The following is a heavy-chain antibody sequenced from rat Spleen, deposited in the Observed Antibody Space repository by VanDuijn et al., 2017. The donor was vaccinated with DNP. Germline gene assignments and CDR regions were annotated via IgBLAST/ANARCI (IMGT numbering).Heavy chain of an antibody. Sequence: EVQLVESGGGLVQPGRSLKLSCVTSGFTFSNYWMNWLRQAPGKGLEWVASISNTGGSVYSPDSVEGRFTISRDNAKSTLYLQMDSLRSEDTATYYCATDGGYTLFDYWGQGVMVTVSS. CDR1: GFTFSNYW. D-gene: IGHD1-11*01. V-gene: IGHV5-31*01. J-gene: IGHJ2*01. CDR3: ATDGGYTLFDY. CDR2: ISNTGGSV.